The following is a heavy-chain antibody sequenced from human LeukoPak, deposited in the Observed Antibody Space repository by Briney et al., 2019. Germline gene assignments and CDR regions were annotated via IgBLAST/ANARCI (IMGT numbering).Heavy chain of an antibody. Sequence: ASVKVSCKASGYTFTSYGISWVRQAPGQGLEWMEWISAYDGNTNYAQKLQGRVTMTTDTSTSTAYMELRSLRSDDTAVYYCARESITMVRGVIRFDYWGQGTLVTVSS. V-gene: IGHV1-18*01. CDR2: ISAYDGNT. D-gene: IGHD3-10*01. CDR1: GYTFTSYG. CDR3: ARESITMVRGVIRFDY. J-gene: IGHJ4*02.